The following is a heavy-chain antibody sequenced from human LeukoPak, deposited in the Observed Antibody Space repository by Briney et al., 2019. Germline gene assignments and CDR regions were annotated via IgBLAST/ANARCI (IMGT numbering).Heavy chain of an antibody. CDR1: GGSISSYY. CDR2: IYYSGST. V-gene: IGHV4-59*12. J-gene: IGHJ5*02. Sequence: SETLSLTCTVSGGSISSYYWSWIRQPPGKGLEWIGYIYYSGSTNYNPSLKSRVTISVDTSKNQFSLKLSSVTAADTAVYYCARDQWLLWFGELGGNWFDPWGQGTLVTVSS. D-gene: IGHD3-10*01. CDR3: ARDQWLLWFGELGGNWFDP.